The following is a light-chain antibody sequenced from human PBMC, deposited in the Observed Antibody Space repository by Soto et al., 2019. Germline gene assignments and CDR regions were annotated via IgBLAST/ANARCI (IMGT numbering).Light chain of an antibody. CDR2: GNI. CDR3: QSYDSTLSARYV. CDR1: SSNIGAGYD. V-gene: IGLV1-40*01. J-gene: IGLJ1*01. Sequence: QSVLTQPASVSGSPGQSITISCTGTSSNIGAGYDVHWYQQRPGTAPKLLIFGNINRPSGVPDRFSGSKSGTSASLAITGLQAEDEGDYYCQSYDSTLSARYVFGTGTKVTV.